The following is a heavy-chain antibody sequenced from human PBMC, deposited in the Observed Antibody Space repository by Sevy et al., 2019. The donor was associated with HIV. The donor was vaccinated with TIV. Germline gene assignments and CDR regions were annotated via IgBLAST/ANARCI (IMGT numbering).Heavy chain of an antibody. Sequence: GGSLRLSCVASEFTFSNVWMTWVRQAPGKGLEWVGHSKSKTDGGTTDYAAPVRGRFTISRDDSKNTLYLQMNSLKIEDTAVYYCTTGGSLFQHWGQGTLVTVSS. V-gene: IGHV3-15*01. CDR2: SKSKTDGGTT. CDR3: TTGGSLFQH. J-gene: IGHJ1*01. CDR1: EFTFSNVW. D-gene: IGHD3-16*01.